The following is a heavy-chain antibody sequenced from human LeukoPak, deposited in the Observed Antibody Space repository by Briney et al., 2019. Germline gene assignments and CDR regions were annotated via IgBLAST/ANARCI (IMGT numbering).Heavy chain of an antibody. V-gene: IGHV3-30*02. CDR1: GFTFSNFG. Sequence: GGSLRLSCAASGFTFSNFGMHWVRQASGKGLERVAFIRYDGSNKHHADSVKGRFTISRDNSKNTLYLQMNSLRPEDTAVYYCAKVVHTSSWYSTGHWGQGTLVTVS. D-gene: IGHD6-13*01. J-gene: IGHJ4*02. CDR3: AKVVHTSSWYSTGH. CDR2: IRYDGSNK.